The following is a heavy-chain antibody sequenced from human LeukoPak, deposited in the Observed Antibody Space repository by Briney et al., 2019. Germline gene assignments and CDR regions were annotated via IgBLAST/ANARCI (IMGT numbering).Heavy chain of an antibody. Sequence: ASVKVSCKASGYTFTGYYMHWVRQAPGQGLEWMGWINPNSGGTNYAQKFQGRVTMTRDTSISTAYMELSRLRSDDTAVYYCARDPYYYDSSGYYLGDYWGQGTLVTVSS. CDR2: INPNSGGT. D-gene: IGHD3-22*01. CDR3: ARDPYYYDSSGYYLGDY. CDR1: GYTFTGYY. V-gene: IGHV1-2*02. J-gene: IGHJ4*02.